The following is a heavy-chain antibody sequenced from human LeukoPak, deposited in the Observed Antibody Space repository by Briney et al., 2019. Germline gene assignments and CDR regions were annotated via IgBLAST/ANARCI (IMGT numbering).Heavy chain of an antibody. J-gene: IGHJ4*02. Sequence: GGSLRLSCAASGFTFSSYSMTWVRQAPGKGLEWVSYISSSSSTIYYADSVKGRFTISRDNAKNSLYLQMNSLRAEDTAVYYCAREEYSSGWYFNYWGQGTLVTVSS. CDR2: ISSSSSTI. V-gene: IGHV3-48*01. CDR1: GFTFSSYS. D-gene: IGHD6-19*01. CDR3: AREEYSSGWYFNY.